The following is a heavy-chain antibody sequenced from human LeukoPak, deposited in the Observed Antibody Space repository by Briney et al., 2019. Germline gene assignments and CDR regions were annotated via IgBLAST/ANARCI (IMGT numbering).Heavy chain of an antibody. J-gene: IGHJ3*02. Sequence: SETLSLTCTVSGGSISSYYWSWIRQPAGKGLEWIGRIYTSGSTNYNPSLKSRVTISVDKSKNQFSLKLGSVTAADTAVYYCARDLEYSSSTNAFDIWGQGTTVTVSS. V-gene: IGHV4-4*07. CDR3: ARDLEYSSSTNAFDI. CDR1: GGSISSYY. CDR2: IYTSGST. D-gene: IGHD6-6*01.